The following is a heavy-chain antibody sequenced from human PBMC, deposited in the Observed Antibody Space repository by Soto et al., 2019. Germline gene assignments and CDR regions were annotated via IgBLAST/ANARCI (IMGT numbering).Heavy chain of an antibody. V-gene: IGHV1-18*04. D-gene: IGHD1-7*01. CDR1: GYSFTTYG. Sequence: QVQLVQSGAEVKKPGASVKVSCKASGYSFTTYGINWVRQAPGQGLEWMGSISAYNGNTNYAQKVQGRVTMTRDTSTSTAYMELRSLRSDDTAVYYCVRDNWIYGTPFDYWGQGTLVTVSS. J-gene: IGHJ4*02. CDR2: ISAYNGNT. CDR3: VRDNWIYGTPFDY.